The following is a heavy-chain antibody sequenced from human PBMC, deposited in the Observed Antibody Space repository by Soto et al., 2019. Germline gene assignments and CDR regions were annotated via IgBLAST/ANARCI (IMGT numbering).Heavy chain of an antibody. J-gene: IGHJ3*02. CDR3: TRGPNKPDYDYIWGSYRYSAFDI. V-gene: IGHV3-49*03. Sequence: GGSLRLSCTASGFTFGDYAMSWFRQAPGKGLEWVGFIRSKAYGGTTEYAASVKGRFTISRDDSKSIAYLQMNSLKTEDTAVYYCTRGPNKPDYDYIWGSYRYSAFDIWGQGTMVTVSS. D-gene: IGHD3-16*02. CDR1: GFTFGDYA. CDR2: IRSKAYGGTT.